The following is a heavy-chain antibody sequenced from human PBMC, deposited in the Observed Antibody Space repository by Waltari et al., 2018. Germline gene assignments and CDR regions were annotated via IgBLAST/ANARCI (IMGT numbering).Heavy chain of an antibody. D-gene: IGHD5-12*01. CDR3: AREGVAPLPVDY. Sequence: QLQLQESGPGLVKPSETLSLTCTVSGGSISSSSYYWGWIRQPPGKGLEWIGSIYYSGSTYYNPSLKSRVTISVDTSKNQFSLKLSSVTAADTAVYYCAREGVAPLPVDYWGQGTLVTVSS. J-gene: IGHJ4*02. CDR1: GGSISSSSYY. CDR2: IYYSGST. V-gene: IGHV4-39*07.